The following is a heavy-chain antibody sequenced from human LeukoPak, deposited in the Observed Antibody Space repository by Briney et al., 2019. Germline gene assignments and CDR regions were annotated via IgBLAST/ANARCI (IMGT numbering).Heavy chain of an antibody. CDR2: IYYSGSN. CDR1: GGSLSSSSYY. J-gene: IGHJ3*02. CDR3: ARPQDSADAFDI. V-gene: IGHV4-39*07. Sequence: SETLPLTCTVSGGSLSSSSYYLGWIRQPPGRGLEWVGSIYYSGSNYYNPSLKRRVTISVDTSKNQFSLKLSSVAAADTAVYYCARPQDSADAFDIWGQGTMVTVSS. D-gene: IGHD2-15*01.